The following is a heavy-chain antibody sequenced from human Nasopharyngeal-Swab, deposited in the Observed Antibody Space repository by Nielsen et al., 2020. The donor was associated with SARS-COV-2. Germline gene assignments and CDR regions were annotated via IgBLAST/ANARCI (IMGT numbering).Heavy chain of an antibody. D-gene: IGHD5-12*01. J-gene: IGHJ6*02. CDR1: GYSFTNYW. CDR2: IYPGDSDT. CDR3: ARLHVDIVNYYYYYGMDV. Sequence: GESLKISCKGSGYSFTNYWIGWVRQMPGKGLEWMGIIYPGDSDTRYSPSFQGQVTISADKSISTAYLQWSSLKASDTAMYYCARLHVDIVNYYYYYGMDVWGQGTTVTVSS. V-gene: IGHV5-51*01.